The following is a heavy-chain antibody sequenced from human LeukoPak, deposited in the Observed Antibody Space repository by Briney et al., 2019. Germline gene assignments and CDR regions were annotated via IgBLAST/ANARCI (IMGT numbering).Heavy chain of an antibody. V-gene: IGHV1-18*01. J-gene: IGHJ3*02. D-gene: IGHD3-9*01. Sequence: ASVKVSFKASGYTFTSYGISWVRHAPGQGHERMGCISAYNGNTNYAQKLQGRVTMTTDTSTSTTNMDLRSLRSDDTAVYYCARGGGYFDWLLYDAFDIWGQGTMVSVSS. CDR1: GYTFTSYG. CDR3: ARGGGYFDWLLYDAFDI. CDR2: ISAYNGNT.